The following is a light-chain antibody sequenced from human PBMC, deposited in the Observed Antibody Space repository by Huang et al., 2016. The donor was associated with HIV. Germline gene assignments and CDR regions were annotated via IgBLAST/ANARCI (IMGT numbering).Light chain of an antibody. CDR3: MQGTHWPPA. CDR1: QTLVYSDGNTY. J-gene: IGKJ4*01. Sequence: DVVMTQSPLSLPVTLGQPASISCRSSQTLVYSDGNTYLHWFPQRPGQAPRRLIYKVSNRDSGVPDRFSGSGSGTDFTLKISRVEAEDVGIYYCMQGTHWPPAFGGGTKVEIK. CDR2: KVS. V-gene: IGKV2-30*01.